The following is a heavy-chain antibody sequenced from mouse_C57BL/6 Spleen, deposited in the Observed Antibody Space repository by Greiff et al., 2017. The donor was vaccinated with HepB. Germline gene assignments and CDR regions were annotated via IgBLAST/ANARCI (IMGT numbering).Heavy chain of an antibody. J-gene: IGHJ3*01. D-gene: IGHD2-4*01. Sequence: VKLMESGAELVRPGASVTLSCKASGYTFTDYEMHWVKQTPVHGLEWIGAIDPETGGTAYNQKFKGKAILTADKSSSTAYMELRSLTSEDSAVYYWTRGGVYYDYDGGVWFAYWGQGTLVTVSA. CDR2: IDPETGGT. V-gene: IGHV1-15*01. CDR1: GYTFTDYE. CDR3: TRGGVYYDYDGGVWFAY.